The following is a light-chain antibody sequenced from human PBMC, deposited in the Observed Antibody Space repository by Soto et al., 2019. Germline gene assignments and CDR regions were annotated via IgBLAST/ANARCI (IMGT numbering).Light chain of an antibody. CDR3: QQRSTWPRWT. V-gene: IGKV3-11*01. Sequence: ESVLTQSPATLSLSPRERATLSCRASQSISSYFAWYQQKPGQAPRLLIYDTSTRATGIPARFSGSGSGTDLTLTISSLEPEDFAVYYCQQRSTWPRWTFGQGTKVDIK. CDR1: QSISSY. CDR2: DTS. J-gene: IGKJ1*01.